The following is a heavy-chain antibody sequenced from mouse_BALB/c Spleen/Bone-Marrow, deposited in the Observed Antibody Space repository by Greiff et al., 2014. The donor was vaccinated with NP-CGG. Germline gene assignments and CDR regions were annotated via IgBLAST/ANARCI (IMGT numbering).Heavy chain of an antibody. V-gene: IGHV3-6*02. J-gene: IGHJ3*01. D-gene: IGHD2-14*01. CDR1: GYSITSGYY. CDR2: ISYDGSN. CDR3: AIYYRYDGALFAY. Sequence: VQLKESGPGLVKPSQSLSLTCSVTGYSITSGYYWNWIRQFPGNKLEWMGYISYDGSNNYNPSLKNRISITRDTSKNQFFLKLNSVTTEDTATYYCAIYYRYDGALFAYWGQGTLVTVSA.